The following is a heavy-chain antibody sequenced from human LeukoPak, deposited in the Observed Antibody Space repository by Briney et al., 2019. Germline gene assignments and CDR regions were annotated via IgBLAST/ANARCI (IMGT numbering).Heavy chain of an antibody. CDR1: GYTFTGFY. Sequence: ASVKVSCKVSGYTFTGFYMHWVRQAPGQGLEWMGRINPNDGGTNYAQKFQGRVPMTRDTSTSTAYMELSRLRSDDTAVYYCARVGGYSYGSVDYWGQGTLVTVSS. D-gene: IGHD5-18*01. CDR3: ARVGGYSYGSVDY. CDR2: INPNDGGT. J-gene: IGHJ4*02. V-gene: IGHV1-2*06.